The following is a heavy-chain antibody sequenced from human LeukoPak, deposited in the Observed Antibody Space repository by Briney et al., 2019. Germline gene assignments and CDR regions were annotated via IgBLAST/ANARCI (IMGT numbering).Heavy chain of an antibody. V-gene: IGHV4-59*01. CDR2: IYYSGST. D-gene: IGHD6-13*01. CDR1: GGSISSYY. J-gene: IGHJ5*02. CDR3: ARVTGSSWYVANWFDP. Sequence: PSETLSLTCTVSGGSISSYYWSWIRQPPGKGLEWIGYIYYSGSTNYNPSLKSRVTISVDTSKNQFSLKLSSMTAADTAVYYCARVTGSSWYVANWFDPWGQGTLVTVSS.